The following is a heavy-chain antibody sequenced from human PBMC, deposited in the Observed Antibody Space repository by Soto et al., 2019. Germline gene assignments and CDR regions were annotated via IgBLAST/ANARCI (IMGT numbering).Heavy chain of an antibody. J-gene: IGHJ4*02. Sequence: SVKVSCKASGGTFSSYAISWVRQAPGQGLEWMGGIIPIFGTANYAQKFQGRVTITADESTSTAYMELSSLRSEDTAVYYCARSASTPTSFDYWGQGTLVTVSS. CDR2: IIPIFGTA. CDR3: ARSASTPTSFDY. V-gene: IGHV1-69*13. D-gene: IGHD2-2*01. CDR1: GGTFSSYA.